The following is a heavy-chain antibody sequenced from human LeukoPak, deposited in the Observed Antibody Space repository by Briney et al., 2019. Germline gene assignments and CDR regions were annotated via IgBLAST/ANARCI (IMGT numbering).Heavy chain of an antibody. CDR1: GFTFSSYS. V-gene: IGHV3-48*01. CDR2: ISSSSSTI. Sequence: GGSLGLSCAASGFTFSSYSMNWVRQAPGKGLEWVSYISSSSSTIYYADSVKGRFTVSRDNAKNSLYLQMNSLRAEDTAIYYCARGLHSRLYDSSVYYPYWGQGTLATVSS. D-gene: IGHD3-22*01. CDR3: ARGLHSRLYDSSVYYPY. J-gene: IGHJ4*02.